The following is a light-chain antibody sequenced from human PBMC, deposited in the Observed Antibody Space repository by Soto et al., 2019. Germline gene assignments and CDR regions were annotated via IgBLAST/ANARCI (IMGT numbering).Light chain of an antibody. CDR3: QQLRSYPST. CDR1: QDIRNY. J-gene: IGKJ4*01. Sequence: IQLTQSPSSLSASVGDRVTVTCRASQDIRNYLAWYQQKPGKAPKLLICDASTLYSGVPSRFSGSVSGTDLTITISGLQPEDGAAYDGQQLRSYPSTFGGGTKVDIK. CDR2: DAS. V-gene: IGKV1-9*01.